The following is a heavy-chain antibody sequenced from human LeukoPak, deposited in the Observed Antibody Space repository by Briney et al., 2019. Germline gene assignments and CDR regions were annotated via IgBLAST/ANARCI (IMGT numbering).Heavy chain of an antibody. CDR1: GFTLSSYG. CDR2: TWYDGSKE. CDR3: VRGVDYDY. Sequence: GGSLRLSCAASGFTLSSYGMHWVRQAPGKGLEWVAVTWYDGSKEYYADSVKGRFTISRDNSNNMVYLQMNSLRTDDTAVYYCVRGVDYDYWGQGTLVTVSS. V-gene: IGHV3-33*01. J-gene: IGHJ4*02. D-gene: IGHD5-12*01.